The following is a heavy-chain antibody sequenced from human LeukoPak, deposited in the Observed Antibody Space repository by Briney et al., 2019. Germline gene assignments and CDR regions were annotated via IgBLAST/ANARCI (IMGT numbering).Heavy chain of an antibody. J-gene: IGHJ5*02. V-gene: IGHV4-59*01. D-gene: IGHD6-13*01. CDR3: ARLYSSNRVDP. Sequence: SETLSLTCTVSGGSISSYYWSWIRQPPGKGLEWIGYIYYSGGTNYNPSLKSRVTISVDTSKNQFSLKLSSVTAADTAVYYCARLYSSNRVDPWGQGTLVTVSS. CDR1: GGSISSYY. CDR2: IYYSGGT.